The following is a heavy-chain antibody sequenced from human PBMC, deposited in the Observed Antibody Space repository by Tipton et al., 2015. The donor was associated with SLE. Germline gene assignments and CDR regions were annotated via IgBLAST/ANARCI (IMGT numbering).Heavy chain of an antibody. CDR2: MYFSGSA. D-gene: IGHD6-13*01. J-gene: IGHJ4*02. CDR1: GGSISTYF. CDR3: ARAYSSDPFDC. Sequence: LRLSCTVSGGSISTYFWNWVRQPPGKGLEWIGYMYFSGSAGYNPSLKSRVSISVDTSRNEFSLKMNSVTSADTAVYYCARAYSSDPFDCWGQGVPVTVSS. V-gene: IGHV4-59*01.